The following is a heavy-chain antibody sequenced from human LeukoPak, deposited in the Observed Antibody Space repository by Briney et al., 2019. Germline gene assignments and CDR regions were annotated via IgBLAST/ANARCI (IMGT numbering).Heavy chain of an antibody. CDR2: VSHSGST. J-gene: IGHJ4*02. V-gene: IGHV4-59*08. CDR3: ARHGQERAMVTPLYYFDY. Sequence: SETLSLTCTVSGGSISSYFWSWIRQPPGKGMEWIGFVSHSGSTNYNPSLKSRVTISVDTSKNKFSLKLTSVTAADAAVYYCARHGQERAMVTPLYYFDYWGQGTLVTVSS. CDR1: GGSISSYF. D-gene: IGHD5-18*01.